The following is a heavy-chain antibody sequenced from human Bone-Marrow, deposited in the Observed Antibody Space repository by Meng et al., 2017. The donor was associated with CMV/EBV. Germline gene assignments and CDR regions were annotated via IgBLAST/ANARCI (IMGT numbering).Heavy chain of an antibody. CDR1: GYTFNSYG. CDR2: ISSYDANT. CDR3: ARDRRPYCSGDCYSDFDL. J-gene: IGHJ4*02. Sequence: ASVKVSCKTSGYTFNSYGINWVRQAPGQGLEWMGRISSYDANTNYAQNFQDRVTMTTDTSTSTAYMELRSLKSDDTAIYFCARDRRPYCSGDCYSDFDLWGQGTPVTVSS. V-gene: IGHV1-18*01. D-gene: IGHD2-21*01.